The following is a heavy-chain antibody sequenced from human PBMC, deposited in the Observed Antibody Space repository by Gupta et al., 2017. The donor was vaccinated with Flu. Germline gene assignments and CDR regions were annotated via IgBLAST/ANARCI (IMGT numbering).Heavy chain of an antibody. CDR3: ARRIRIFGVDDYYYNMDV. Sequence: QVQLVQSGAEVKKPGASVKVSCKASGYNFISYDINWVRQATGQGLEWMGWMNPNSGNTGYAQKFQGRVTMTRDTSISTAYMELSSLRSEDTAVYYCARRIRIFGVDDYYYNMDVWGKGTTVTVSS. V-gene: IGHV1-8*01. D-gene: IGHD3-3*01. CDR2: MNPNSGNT. J-gene: IGHJ6*03. CDR1: GYNFISYD.